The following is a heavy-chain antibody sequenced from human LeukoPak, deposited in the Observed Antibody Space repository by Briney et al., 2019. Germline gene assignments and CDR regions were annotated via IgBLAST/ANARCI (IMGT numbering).Heavy chain of an antibody. V-gene: IGHV4-61*02. Sequence: SQTLSLTCTVSGGSISSGSYYWSWIRQPAGKGLEWIGRIYTSGSTNYNPSLKSRVTISVDTSKNQFSLKLSSVTAADTAVYYCARDQDVDIVGSFDYWGQGTLVTVSS. CDR1: GGSISSGSYY. J-gene: IGHJ4*02. CDR3: ARDQDVDIVGSFDY. D-gene: IGHD5-12*01. CDR2: IYTSGST.